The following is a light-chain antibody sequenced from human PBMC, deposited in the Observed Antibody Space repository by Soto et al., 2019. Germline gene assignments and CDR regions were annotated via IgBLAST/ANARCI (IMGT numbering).Light chain of an antibody. CDR3: GSWDSSLSAYV. Sequence: SVLTQPPSVSGAPGQRVTISCTGSSSNIGTGYEVHWYQQLPGTAPKLLRYGNNNRPSGVPDRFSGSKSGTSATLGITGFQTGDEADYYCGSWDSSLSAYVFGTGTKVTVL. CDR1: SSNIGTGYE. CDR2: GNN. V-gene: IGLV1-40*01. J-gene: IGLJ1*01.